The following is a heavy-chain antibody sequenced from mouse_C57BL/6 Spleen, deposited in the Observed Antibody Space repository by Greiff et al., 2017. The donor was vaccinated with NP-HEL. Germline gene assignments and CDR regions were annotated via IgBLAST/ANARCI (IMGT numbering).Heavy chain of an antibody. D-gene: IGHD3-2*02. CDR2: IYPGDGDT. CDR1: GYAFSSSW. Sequence: VQLQQSGPELVKPGASVKISCKASGYAFSSSWMNWVKQRPGKGLEWIGRIYPGDGDTNYNGKFKGKATLTADKSSSTAYMQLSSLTSEDSAVYFCAREGRQLRLKGWFAYWGQGTLVTVSA. J-gene: IGHJ3*01. V-gene: IGHV1-82*01. CDR3: AREGRQLRLKGWFAY.